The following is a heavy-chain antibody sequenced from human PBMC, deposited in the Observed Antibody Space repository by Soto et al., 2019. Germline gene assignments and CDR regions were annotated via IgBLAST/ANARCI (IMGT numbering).Heavy chain of an antibody. J-gene: IGHJ4*02. CDR1: GFTFSTSA. Sequence: QVQVVESGGGVVQPGGSLRLSCAASGFTFSTSAMHCVRQAPGKGLEGMAAISYGGNTEYYADSVKGRFTVSRDISESTRYLQMNGLRIEDTAVYYCVREEFEAGRGHFGCWGQGTLVSVSS. CDR2: ISYGGNTE. CDR3: VREEFEAGRGHFGC. V-gene: IGHV3-30-3*01. D-gene: IGHD6-13*01.